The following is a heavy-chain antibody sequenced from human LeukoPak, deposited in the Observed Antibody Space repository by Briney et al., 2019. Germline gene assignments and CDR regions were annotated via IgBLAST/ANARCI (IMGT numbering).Heavy chain of an antibody. CDR3: ARVRGEYSSSLYYYYYMDV. CDR1: GGSISSYY. V-gene: IGHV4-59*01. J-gene: IGHJ6*03. Sequence: SETLSLTCTVSGGSISSYYWSWIRQPPGKGLEWIGYVYYSGSTNYNPSLKSRVTISVDTSKNQFSLKLSSVTAADTAVYYCARVRGEYSSSLYYYYYMDVWGKGTTVTVSS. CDR2: VYYSGST. D-gene: IGHD6-6*01.